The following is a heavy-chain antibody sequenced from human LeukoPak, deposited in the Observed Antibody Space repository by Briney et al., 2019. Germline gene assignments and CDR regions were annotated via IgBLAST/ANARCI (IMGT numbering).Heavy chain of an antibody. V-gene: IGHV1-8*03. CDR2: MNGNSSNT. CDR3: AVSSGYQWGIDY. CDR1: GYIFTSYY. J-gene: IGHJ4*02. Sequence: ASVKVSCKASGYIFTSYYINCVRQATGQGLEWRGWMNGNSSNTGYAQKIQARATIKSTSSISTAYMELSSLSSADTAVYSCAVSSGYQWGIDYWGQGTLVTVSS. D-gene: IGHD3-22*01.